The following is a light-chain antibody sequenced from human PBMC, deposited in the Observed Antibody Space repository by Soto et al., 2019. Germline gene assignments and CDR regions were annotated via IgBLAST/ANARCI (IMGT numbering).Light chain of an antibody. V-gene: IGKV3-15*01. CDR2: GAS. Sequence: EIVMTQSPATLSVSPGERSTRSCMASQIVSSNLSWYQQKPCQAPRPLIYGASTRATGIPARFSGSGSGTEFTLTISSLQSEDFAGYCYQQYNNLPPRTFDHGTVVEIK. CDR1: QIVSSN. CDR3: QQYNNLPPRT. J-gene: IGKJ1*01.